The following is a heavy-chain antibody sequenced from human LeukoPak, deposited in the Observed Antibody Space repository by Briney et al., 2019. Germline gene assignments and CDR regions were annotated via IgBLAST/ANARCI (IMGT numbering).Heavy chain of an antibody. Sequence: PGGSLRLSCATSGFTFSAYRLNWVRQAPGKGLEWVSSISTGSSYIFYADSVKGRFTISRDNAKNSLYLQMNSLRAEDTALYYCATWGPTATTSYWGQGTLVTVSS. CDR3: ATWGPTATTSY. CDR1: GFTFSAYR. J-gene: IGHJ4*02. CDR2: ISTGSSYI. D-gene: IGHD4-17*01. V-gene: IGHV3-21*01.